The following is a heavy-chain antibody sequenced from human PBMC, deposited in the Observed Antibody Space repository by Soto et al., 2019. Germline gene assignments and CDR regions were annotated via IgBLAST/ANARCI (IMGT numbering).Heavy chain of an antibody. V-gene: IGHV3-74*01. Sequence: EVQLVESGGGLVQPGESLRLSCAASGFIFSNFLMHWVRQAPGEGLVWLARIDSDGSRTRYADSVKGRFTISRDNAKNTLYLQMNSLRAEDTAVYYCVRDVQFQSFDYWGQGTLVTVSS. J-gene: IGHJ4*02. D-gene: IGHD4-4*01. CDR2: IDSDGSRT. CDR1: GFIFSNFL. CDR3: VRDVQFQSFDY.